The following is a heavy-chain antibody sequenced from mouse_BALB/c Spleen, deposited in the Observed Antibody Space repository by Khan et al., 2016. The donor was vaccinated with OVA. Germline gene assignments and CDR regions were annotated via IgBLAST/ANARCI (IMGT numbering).Heavy chain of an antibody. CDR3: ARDGSRYNYAMDY. V-gene: IGHV3-2*02. CDR1: GYSITSDYA. Sequence: VQLQQPGPGLVKPSQSLSLTCTVTGYSITSDYAWNWIRQFPGNKLEWMGYISSSGSTNYNPALKSRISITRDTAKNQFFLQLNSVTTEDTATYYCARDGSRYNYAMDYWGQGTSVPVSS. J-gene: IGHJ4*01. CDR2: ISSSGST. D-gene: IGHD2-3*01.